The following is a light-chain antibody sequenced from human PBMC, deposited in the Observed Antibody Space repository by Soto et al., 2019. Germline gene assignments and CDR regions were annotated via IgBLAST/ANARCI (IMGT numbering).Light chain of an antibody. J-gene: IGLJ3*02. Sequence: QSVLTQPRSVSGSPGQSVTISCTGTSSDVGGYNYVSWYQQHPGKAPKLVIYDVSKRPSGVPDRFSGSKSGNTASLTVSGLQAEDEADYSCCSYAGTYTQWVFGGGTKSPS. CDR2: DVS. V-gene: IGLV2-11*01. CDR3: CSYAGTYTQWV. CDR1: SSDVGGYNY.